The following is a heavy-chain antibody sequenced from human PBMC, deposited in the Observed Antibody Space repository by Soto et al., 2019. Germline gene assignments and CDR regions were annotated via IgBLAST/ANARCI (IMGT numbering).Heavy chain of an antibody. CDR3: AKDMRPLYYGSGNFDY. J-gene: IGHJ4*02. V-gene: IGHV3-9*01. D-gene: IGHD3-10*01. CDR1: GFTFDDYA. CDR2: ISWNSGSI. Sequence: EVQLVESGGGLVQPGRSLRLSCAASGFTFDDYAMHWVRQAPGKGLEWVSGISWNSGSIGYADSVKGRFTISRDNAKNSLYLQMNSLRAEDTALYYCAKDMRPLYYGSGNFDYWGQGTLVTVSS.